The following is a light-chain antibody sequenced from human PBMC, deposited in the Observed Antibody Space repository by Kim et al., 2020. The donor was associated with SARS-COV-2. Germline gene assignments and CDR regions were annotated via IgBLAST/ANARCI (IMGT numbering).Light chain of an antibody. V-gene: IGKV1-5*03. Sequence: ASVGDRVTITSRASQSISTWLAWYQQRPGEAHRLLIYKASNLERGVPSRFSGSGSGTEFTLTISSLQPDDFATYFCQQYNSFSWTFGPGTKVDIK. J-gene: IGKJ1*01. CDR1: QSISTW. CDR2: KAS. CDR3: QQYNSFSWT.